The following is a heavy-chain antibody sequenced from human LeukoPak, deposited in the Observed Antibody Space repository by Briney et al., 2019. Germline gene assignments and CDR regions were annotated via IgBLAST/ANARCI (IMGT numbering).Heavy chain of an antibody. Sequence: GGSLRLSCAASGFTFSSYAMSWVRQTPGKGLEWVSSISGSGGSTYYADSVKGRFTISRDNSKNTLYLQMNSLRAEDTAVYYCARDLGQYYDTSDNWFDPWGQGTLVTVSS. D-gene: IGHD3-22*01. V-gene: IGHV3-23*01. CDR2: ISGSGGST. CDR3: ARDLGQYYDTSDNWFDP. J-gene: IGHJ5*02. CDR1: GFTFSSYA.